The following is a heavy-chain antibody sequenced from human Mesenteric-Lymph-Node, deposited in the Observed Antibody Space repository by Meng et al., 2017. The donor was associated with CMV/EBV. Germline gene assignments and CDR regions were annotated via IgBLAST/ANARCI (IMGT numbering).Heavy chain of an antibody. V-gene: IGHV4-34*01. D-gene: IGHD4-23*01. J-gene: IGHJ4*02. Sequence: QVQLKQWGAGVLKPSETLPLPCAVYGGSFSGYYWSWIRQPPGKGLEWIGEINHSGSTKYNPSLKSRVTISVDTSKNQFSLKLSSVTAADTAVYYCARHQRWLKSEGGFNYWGQGTLVTVFS. CDR2: INHSGST. CDR3: ARHQRWLKSEGGFNY. CDR1: GGSFSGYY.